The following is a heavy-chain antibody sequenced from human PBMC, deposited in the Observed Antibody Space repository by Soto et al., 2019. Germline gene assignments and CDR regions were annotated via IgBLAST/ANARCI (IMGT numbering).Heavy chain of an antibody. CDR1: GFTFSIYS. J-gene: IGHJ4*02. Sequence: GESLKISCAASGFTFSIYSMNWVRQAPGKGLEWVAYIGSSGTPIYYADSVKGRFTISRDNALNSLSLQMNSLRAEDTAVYYCARDRSPGSIRGVVRQTDFDNWGQGTLVTVSS. CDR2: IGSSGTPI. D-gene: IGHD3-10*01. V-gene: IGHV3-48*01. CDR3: ARDRSPGSIRGVVRQTDFDN.